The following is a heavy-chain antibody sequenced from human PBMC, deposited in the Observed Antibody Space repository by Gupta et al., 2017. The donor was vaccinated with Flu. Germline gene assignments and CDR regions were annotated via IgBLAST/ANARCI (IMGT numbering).Heavy chain of an antibody. CDR3: AKDRNYGDPPVMDH. CDR1: GFTFSDYA. V-gene: IGHV3-30*18. Sequence: SGFTFSDYAIHWVRQAPGEGLDWVALISGDGKEEYYGDSVKGRFAMSRDNSKNMLFLQMNSLTPDDTAVYYGAKDRNYGDPPVMDHWGPGSLVVVSS. CDR2: ISGDGKEE. J-gene: IGHJ4*02. D-gene: IGHD4-17*01.